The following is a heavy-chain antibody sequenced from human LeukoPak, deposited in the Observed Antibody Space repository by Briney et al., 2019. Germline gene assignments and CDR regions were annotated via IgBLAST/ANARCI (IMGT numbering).Heavy chain of an antibody. CDR2: IYYSGST. V-gene: IGHV4-39*01. D-gene: IGHD6-13*01. Sequence: PSETLSLTCTVSGGSISSSSYYWGWIRQPPGKGLEWIGSIYYSGSTYYNPSLKSRVTISVDTSKNQFSLKLSSVTAADTAVYYCATLSTNGYSSSDYWGQGTLVTVSS. CDR1: GGSISSSSYY. J-gene: IGHJ4*02. CDR3: ATLSTNGYSSSDY.